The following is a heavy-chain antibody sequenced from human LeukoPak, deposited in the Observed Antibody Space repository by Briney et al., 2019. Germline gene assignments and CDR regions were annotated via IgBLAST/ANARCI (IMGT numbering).Heavy chain of an antibody. CDR3: AREMGGSTEGSI. Sequence: PGGSLRLSCEASGFTFSSYSMNWVRQAPGKGLEWVSYISSSSSTIYYADSVKGRFNISRNNAKNSLYLQMNSLRAEDTAMYYCAREMGGSTEGSISGQGTMVTVSS. CDR2: ISSSSSTI. D-gene: IGHD1-7*01. J-gene: IGHJ3*02. V-gene: IGHV3-48*01. CDR1: GFTFSSYS.